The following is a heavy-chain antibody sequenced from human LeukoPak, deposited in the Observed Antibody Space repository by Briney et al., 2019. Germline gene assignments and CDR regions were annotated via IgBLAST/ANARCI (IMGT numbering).Heavy chain of an antibody. Sequence: SETLSLTCTVSGYSISSGYYWGWIRQPPGKGLEWIGYIYYSGSTNYNPSLKSRVTISVDTSKNQFSLKLSSVTAADTAVYYCARRGRWLQIPFDYWGQGTLVTVSS. CDR3: ARRGRWLQIPFDY. J-gene: IGHJ4*02. D-gene: IGHD5-24*01. CDR1: GYSISSGYY. CDR2: IYYSGST. V-gene: IGHV4-61*05.